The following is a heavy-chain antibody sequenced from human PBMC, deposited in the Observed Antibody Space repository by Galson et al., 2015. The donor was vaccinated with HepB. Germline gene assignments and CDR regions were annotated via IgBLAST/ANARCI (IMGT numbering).Heavy chain of an antibody. CDR1: GYSFSSYW. CDR2: IYPGDSDT. J-gene: IGHJ6*02. Sequence: QSGAEVKKPGESLKISCKGSGYSFSSYWIGWVRQMPGKGLEWMGIIYPGDSDTRYSPSFQRQVTISADKSISTAYLQWSSLKASDTAMYYCARHRGRFLEWLLASNRSPGRYRYGMDVWGQGTTVTVSS. V-gene: IGHV5-51*01. CDR3: ARHRGRFLEWLLASNRSPGRYRYGMDV. D-gene: IGHD3-3*01.